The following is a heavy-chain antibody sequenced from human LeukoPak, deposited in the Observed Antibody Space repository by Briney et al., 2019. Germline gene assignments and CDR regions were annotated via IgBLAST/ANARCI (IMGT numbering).Heavy chain of an antibody. J-gene: IGHJ4*02. CDR2: IYTSGST. D-gene: IGHD6-25*01. CDR3: GFSEDDF. Sequence: KASETLSLTCTVSGGSISSGSYYWSWIRQPAGKGLEWIGRIYTSGSTNYNPSLKSRVTISVDTSKNQFSLKLNSVTAADTAMYFCGFSEDDFWGQGALFTVSS. V-gene: IGHV4-61*02. CDR1: GGSISSGSYY.